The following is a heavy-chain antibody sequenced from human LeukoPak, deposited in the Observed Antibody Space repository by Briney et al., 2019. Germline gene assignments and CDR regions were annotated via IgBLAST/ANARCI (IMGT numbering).Heavy chain of an antibody. Sequence: PGGSLRLSCGASGFTFSDYSMNWVRQSPGKGLERVSYIDRFSHTISYADSVKGRFTTSRDSDKESVYLQMDSLRAEDTAVYYCAKDRGFYDSTKNWDYWGQGTLVTVSS. D-gene: IGHD3-22*01. CDR2: IDRFSHTI. V-gene: IGHV3-48*01. CDR3: AKDRGFYDSTKNWDY. CDR1: GFTFSDYS. J-gene: IGHJ4*02.